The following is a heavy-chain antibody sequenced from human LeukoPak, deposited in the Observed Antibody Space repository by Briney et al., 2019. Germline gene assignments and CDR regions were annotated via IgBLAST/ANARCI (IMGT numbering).Heavy chain of an antibody. CDR2: IYYSGST. J-gene: IGHJ4*02. D-gene: IGHD6-6*01. CDR1: GGSISSGDYY. V-gene: IGHV4-30-4*01. Sequence: PSETLSLTCTVSGGSISSGDYYWSWIRQPPGKGPEYIGYIYYSGSTYYNPSLKSRITISVDTSKNQFSLKLSSVTAADTAVYYCARGSWSSSIDYWGQGTLVTVSS. CDR3: ARGSWSSSIDY.